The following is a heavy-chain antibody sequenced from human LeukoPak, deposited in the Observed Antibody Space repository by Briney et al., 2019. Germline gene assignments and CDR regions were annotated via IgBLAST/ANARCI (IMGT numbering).Heavy chain of an antibody. V-gene: IGHV3-48*04. CDR3: AKDGGNGGPDY. CDR2: ISSSSSTI. CDR1: GLTFSTYS. Sequence: PGGSLRLSCAASGLTFSTYSMNWVRQAPGKGLEWVSYISSSSSTIYYADSVKGRFTISRDNAKNSLYLQMNSLRAEDTAVYYCAKDGGNGGPDYWGQGTLVTVSS. D-gene: IGHD2-8*01. J-gene: IGHJ4*02.